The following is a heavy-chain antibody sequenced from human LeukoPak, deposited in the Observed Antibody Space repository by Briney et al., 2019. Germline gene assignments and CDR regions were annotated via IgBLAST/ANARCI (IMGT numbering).Heavy chain of an antibody. D-gene: IGHD4-17*01. CDR1: GFTFSSYW. CDR3: ARDPDGDYDFDY. Sequence: GGSLRLSCAASGFTFSSYWMNWARQAPGKGLEWVASINHNGNVNYYVDSVKGRFTISRDTAKSSLYLQMNSLIIEDTAIYFCARDPDGDYDFDYWGQGTLVTVSS. J-gene: IGHJ4*02. CDR2: INHNGNVN. V-gene: IGHV3-7*01.